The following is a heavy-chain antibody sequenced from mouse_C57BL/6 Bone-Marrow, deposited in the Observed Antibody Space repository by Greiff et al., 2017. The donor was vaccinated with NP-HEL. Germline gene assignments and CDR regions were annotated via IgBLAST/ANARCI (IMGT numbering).Heavy chain of an antibody. D-gene: IGHD1-1*01. Sequence: VQLQQSGAELVRPGASVKMSCQASGYTFPDYWIGWAKQRPGHGLEGVGDIYPGGGYTNYNEKFKGKATLTADKSSSTAYMQFSSLTSEDSAIYYCARRFYYYGSSYFDYWGQGTTLTVSS. CDR3: ARRFYYYGSSYFDY. CDR1: GYTFPDYW. V-gene: IGHV1-63*01. CDR2: IYPGGGYT. J-gene: IGHJ2*01.